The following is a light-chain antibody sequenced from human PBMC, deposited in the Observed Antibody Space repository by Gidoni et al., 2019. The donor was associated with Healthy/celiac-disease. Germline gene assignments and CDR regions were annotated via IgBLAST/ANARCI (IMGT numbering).Light chain of an antibody. CDR3: QSYDSSLSGRV. CDR2: GNS. J-gene: IGLJ1*01. V-gene: IGLV1-40*01. Sequence: QSVLTPPPSVSGAPGQRVTISCTGSSSNIGAGYDVHWYQQLPGTAPKLLIYGNSNRPSGVPDRFAGSKSGTSASLAITGLQAEDEADYYCQSYDSSLSGRVFGTGTKVT. CDR1: SSNIGAGYD.